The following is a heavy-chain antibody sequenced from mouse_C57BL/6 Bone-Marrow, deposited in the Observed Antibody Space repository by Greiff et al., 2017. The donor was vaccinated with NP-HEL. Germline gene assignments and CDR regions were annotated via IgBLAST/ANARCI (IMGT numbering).Heavy chain of an antibody. CDR2: IDPANGNT. CDR3: ARAYYGSRWFAY. CDR1: GFNIKNTY. D-gene: IGHD1-1*01. Sequence: VHVKQSVAELVRPGASVKLSCTASGFNIKNTYMHWVKQRPEQGLEWIGRIDPANGNTKYAPKFQGKATITADTSSNTAYLQLSSLTSEDTAIYYCARAYYGSRWFAYWGQGTLVTVSA. J-gene: IGHJ3*01. V-gene: IGHV14-3*01.